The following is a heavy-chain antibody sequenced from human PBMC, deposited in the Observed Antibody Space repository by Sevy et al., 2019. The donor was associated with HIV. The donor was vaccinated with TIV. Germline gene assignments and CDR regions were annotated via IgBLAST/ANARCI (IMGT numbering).Heavy chain of an antibody. V-gene: IGHV4-59*01. CDR3: ARVGFNWYDVDY. CDR1: GGSRNIYY. J-gene: IGHJ4*02. Sequence: SETLSLTCTVSGGSRNIYYWSWIRQPPGKGLEWIGYIYYSGSTNYNPSLKSRVTISVETSKNQFSLKLRSVTAADTAVYYCARVGFNWYDVDYWGQGTLVTVSS. CDR2: IYYSGST. D-gene: IGHD1-20*01.